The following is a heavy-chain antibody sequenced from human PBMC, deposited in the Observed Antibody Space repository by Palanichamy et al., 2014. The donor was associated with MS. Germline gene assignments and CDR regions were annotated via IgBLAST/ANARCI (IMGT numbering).Heavy chain of an antibody. D-gene: IGHD7-27*01. CDR2: ISGSGGST. CDR1: GFTFSSYG. Sequence: EVRLLESGGALVQPGGSLRLSCAASGFTFSSYGVSWVRQAPGKGLEWVSGISGSGGSTRYADSVKGRFTISRDNSKNTLYLQMDGLRAEDTAVYYCAKDALAIWGSYSDYWGQGTLVTVSS. CDR3: AKDALAIWGSYSDY. V-gene: IGHV3-23*01. J-gene: IGHJ4*02.